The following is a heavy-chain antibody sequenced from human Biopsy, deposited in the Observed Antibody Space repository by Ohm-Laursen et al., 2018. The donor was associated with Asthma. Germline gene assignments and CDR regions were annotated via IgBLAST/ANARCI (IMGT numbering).Heavy chain of an antibody. CDR2: ISVYNGNT. Sequence: SVKVSCKPSGYTFNSAGITWVRQAPGQGLEWTGWISVYNGNTKVAQKLQDRVTMITDTSTSTAYMELRSLRSDDTAVYFCARAVDYSHYYGIDVWGQGTTVTAS. D-gene: IGHD3-10*01. V-gene: IGHV1-18*01. J-gene: IGHJ6*02. CDR3: ARAVDYSHYYGIDV. CDR1: GYTFNSAG.